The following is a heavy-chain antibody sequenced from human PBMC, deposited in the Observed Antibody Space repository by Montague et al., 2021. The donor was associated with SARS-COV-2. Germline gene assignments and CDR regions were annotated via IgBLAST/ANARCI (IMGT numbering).Heavy chain of an antibody. CDR1: GGSVSSGDYY. D-gene: IGHD6-13*01. CDR2: IYYSGGT. CDR3: ARVSLAAAATRSDY. J-gene: IGHJ4*02. V-gene: IGHV4-61*08. Sequence: SETLSLTCTVSGGSVSSGDYYWSWIRQPPGKGLEWIGYIYYSGGTNYXXXLKSRVTISLDTSKNQFSLKLTSVTAADTAVYYCARVSLAAAATRSDYWGQGTLVTVSS.